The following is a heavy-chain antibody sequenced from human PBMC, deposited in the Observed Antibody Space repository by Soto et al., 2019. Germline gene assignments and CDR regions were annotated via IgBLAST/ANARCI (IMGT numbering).Heavy chain of an antibody. V-gene: IGHV4-39*01. CDR3: ARREIPHWFDP. J-gene: IGHJ5*02. Sequence: SETLSLTCTVSGGSISSSSYYWGWIRQPPGKGLEWIGSIYYSGSTYYNPSLKSRVTISVDTSKNQFSLKLSSVTAADTAVYYCARREIPHWFDPWGQGTLVTVSS. CDR1: GGSISSSSYY. CDR2: IYYSGST.